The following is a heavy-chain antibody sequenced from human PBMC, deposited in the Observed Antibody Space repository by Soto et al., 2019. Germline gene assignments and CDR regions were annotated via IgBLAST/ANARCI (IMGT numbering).Heavy chain of an antibody. CDR3: ARHTRGRQYYVY. V-gene: IGHV3-11*06. CDR1: GFNFSDHY. CDR2: ISGSSRHT. Sequence: LILSCVASGFNFSDHYMNWIRQAPGKGLEWVSYISGSSRHTNFADSVKGRFTISRDNAKNSLYLQMNSLRAEDTAVYYCARHTRGRQYYVYWGQGTPVKVSS. D-gene: IGHD2-2*01. J-gene: IGHJ4*02.